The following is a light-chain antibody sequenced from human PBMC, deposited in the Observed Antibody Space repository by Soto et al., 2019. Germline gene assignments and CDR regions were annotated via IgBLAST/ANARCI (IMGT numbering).Light chain of an antibody. J-gene: IGKJ1*01. CDR1: QVINNW. V-gene: IGKV1-12*02. CDR3: QQTNIFPWT. CDR2: GAS. Sequence: DIQVTQSPSSVSASVGDRVTITCRASQVINNWLAWYQQKPGKAPEVLISGASSLQSGVPSRFSGSVSGTDFTLTINSLQPEDFATYYCQQTNIFPWTFGQGPKVEIK.